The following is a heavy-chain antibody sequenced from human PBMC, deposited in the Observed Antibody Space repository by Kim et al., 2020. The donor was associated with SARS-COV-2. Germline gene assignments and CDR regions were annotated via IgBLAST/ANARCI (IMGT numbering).Heavy chain of an antibody. CDR3: ARDSGYSSGWFSDYYYYMDV. CDR1: GGSISSYY. J-gene: IGHJ6*03. Sequence: SETLSLTCTVSGGSISSYYWSWIRQPPGKGLEWIGYIYYSGSTNYNPSLKSRVTISVDTSKNQFSLKLSSVTAADTAVYYCARDSGYSSGWFSDYYYYMDVWGKGTTVTVSS. CDR2: IYYSGST. V-gene: IGHV4-59*01. D-gene: IGHD6-19*01.